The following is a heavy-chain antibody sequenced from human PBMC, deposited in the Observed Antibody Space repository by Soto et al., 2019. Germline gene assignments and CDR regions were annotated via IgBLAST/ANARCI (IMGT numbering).Heavy chain of an antibody. CDR2: IYYSGST. CDR1: GGSISSGDYY. CDR3: ARVVGIQLLDY. D-gene: IGHD5-18*01. V-gene: IGHV4-30-4*01. J-gene: IGHJ4*02. Sequence: QVQLQESGPGLVKPSQTLSLTCTVSGGSISSGDYYWGWIRQPPGKGLEWIGYIYYSGSTYYNPSLKSRVTISVYTSKNQVSLKLSSVTAADTAVYYCARVVGIQLLDYWGQGTLVNVSS.